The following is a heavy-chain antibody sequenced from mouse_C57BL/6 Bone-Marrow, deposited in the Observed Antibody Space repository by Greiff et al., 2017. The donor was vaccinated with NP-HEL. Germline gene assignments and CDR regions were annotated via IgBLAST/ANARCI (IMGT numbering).Heavy chain of an antibody. CDR2: INPSNGGT. CDR1: GYTFTSYW. CDR3: ARSPFRGFYWYFDV. V-gene: IGHV1-53*01. J-gene: IGHJ1*03. Sequence: VQLQQPGTELVKPGASVKLSCKASGYTFTSYWMHWVKQRPGQGLEWIGNINPSNGGTNYNEKFKSKATLTVDKSSSTAYMQLSCLTSEDSAVYYCARSPFRGFYWYFDVWGTGTTVTVSS.